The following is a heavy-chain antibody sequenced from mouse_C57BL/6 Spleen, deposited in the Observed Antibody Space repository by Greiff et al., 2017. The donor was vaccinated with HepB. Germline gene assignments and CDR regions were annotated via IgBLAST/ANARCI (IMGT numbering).Heavy chain of an antibody. CDR1: GYTFTSYW. CDR3: ASRIGWGLAY. Sequence: QVQLQQPGAELVMPGASVKLSCKASGYTFTSYWMHWVKQRPGQGLEWIGEIDPSDSYTNYNQKFKGKSTFTVDKSSSTAYMQLSSLTSEDSAVYYCASRIGWGLAYWGQGTLVTVSA. CDR2: IDPSDSYT. V-gene: IGHV1-69*01. J-gene: IGHJ3*01. D-gene: IGHD2-14*01.